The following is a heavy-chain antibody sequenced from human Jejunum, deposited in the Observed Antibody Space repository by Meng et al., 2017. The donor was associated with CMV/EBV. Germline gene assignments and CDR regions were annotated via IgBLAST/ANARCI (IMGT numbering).Heavy chain of an antibody. CDR2: IHPSGGST. V-gene: IGHV1-46*01. J-gene: IGHJ5*02. D-gene: IGHD2-2*01. Sequence: FPRYYLHWVRQAPGQGLEWLGIIHPSGGSTSYAQKFQGRVTMTRDASTSTVYMELSSLRSEDTAVYYCARDPYCSSTSCYYWFDPWGQGTLVTVSS. CDR3: ARDPYCSSTSCYYWFDP. CDR1: FPRYY.